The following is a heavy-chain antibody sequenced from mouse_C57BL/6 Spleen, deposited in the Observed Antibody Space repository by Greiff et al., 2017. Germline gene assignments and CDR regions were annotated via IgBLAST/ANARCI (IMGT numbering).Heavy chain of an antibody. D-gene: IGHD2-4*01. CDR1: GYAFSSSW. J-gene: IGHJ2*01. Sequence: VMLVESGPELVKPGASVKISCKASGYAFSSSWMNWVKQRPGKGLEWIGRIYPGDGDTNYNGKFKGKATLTADKSSSTAYMQLSSLTSEDSAVYFCAREIYYDYDGYYFDYWGQGTTLTVSS. CDR2: IYPGDGDT. CDR3: AREIYYDYDGYYFDY. V-gene: IGHV1-82*01.